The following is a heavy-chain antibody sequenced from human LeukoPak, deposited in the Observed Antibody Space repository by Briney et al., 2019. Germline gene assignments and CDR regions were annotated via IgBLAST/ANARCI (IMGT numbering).Heavy chain of an antibody. CDR2: IYTSGST. V-gene: IGHV4-61*02. Sequence: SQTLSLTCTVSGGSISSGSYYWSWIRQPAGKGLEWIGRIYTSGSTNYNPSLKSRVTISVDTSKNQFSLKLSSVTAADTAVYYCARDLALYSSSSLWFDPWGQGTLVTVSS. J-gene: IGHJ5*02. D-gene: IGHD6-6*01. CDR1: GGSISSGSYY. CDR3: ARDLALYSSSSLWFDP.